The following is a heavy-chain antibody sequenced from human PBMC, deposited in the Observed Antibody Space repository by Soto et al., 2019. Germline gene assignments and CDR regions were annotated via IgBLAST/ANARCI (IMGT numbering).Heavy chain of an antibody. J-gene: IGHJ5*02. V-gene: IGHV3-74*01. Sequence: GGSLRLSCAASGFTFSSYWMHWVRQAPGKGLVWVSRINSDGSSTSYADSVKGRFTISRDNAKNTLYLQMNSLRAEDTAVYYCARPLTRYCSSTSCHHDNWFDPWGQGTLVTVSS. CDR3: ARPLTRYCSSTSCHHDNWFDP. CDR2: INSDGSST. CDR1: GFTFSSYW. D-gene: IGHD2-2*01.